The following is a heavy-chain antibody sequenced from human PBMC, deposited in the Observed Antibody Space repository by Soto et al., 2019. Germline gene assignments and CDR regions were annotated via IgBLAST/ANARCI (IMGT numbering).Heavy chain of an antibody. D-gene: IGHD2-15*01. J-gene: IGHJ5*01. CDR3: AGEGCSGGSCYDS. Sequence: QVQLVQSGAEVKKPGSSVKVSCKASGGTFSSYAISWVRQAPGQGLEWMGGIIPIFGTANYAQKFQGRVTSTADECTGTPYMALSSVRSEDTAVYYCAGEGCSGGSCYDSWGQGTLVTVSS. V-gene: IGHV1-69*12. CDR1: GGTFSSYA. CDR2: IIPIFGTA.